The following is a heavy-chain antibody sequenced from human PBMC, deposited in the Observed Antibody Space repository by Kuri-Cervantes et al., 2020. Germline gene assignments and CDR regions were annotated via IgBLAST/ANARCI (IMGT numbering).Heavy chain of an antibody. J-gene: IGHJ3*02. CDR3: ARVRYSGSCHPFDAFDI. V-gene: IGHV3-30*03. Sequence: GESLKISCAASGCTFSSYGMHWVRQAPGKGMEWVAVISYDGSNKYYADSVKGRFTISRDNSKNSLYLQMNSLRAEDTAVYYCARVRYSGSCHPFDAFDIWGQGTMVTVSS. CDR2: ISYDGSNK. D-gene: IGHD1-26*01. CDR1: GCTFSSYG.